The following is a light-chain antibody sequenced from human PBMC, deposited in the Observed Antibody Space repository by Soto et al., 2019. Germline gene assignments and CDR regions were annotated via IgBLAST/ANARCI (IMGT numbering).Light chain of an antibody. CDR1: QNSSSW. V-gene: IGKV1-5*03. CDR2: KAS. Sequence: DIQMTQSPSTLCGSVGDRVTITCLSRQNSSSWWAWNQEKPRTAPKLLIYKASSLKTGVPSRSSGSGSRTEFRLTISSMQREDFAAYDGKNYISYAAGFGQGPKV. J-gene: IGKJ1*01. CDR3: KNYISYAAG.